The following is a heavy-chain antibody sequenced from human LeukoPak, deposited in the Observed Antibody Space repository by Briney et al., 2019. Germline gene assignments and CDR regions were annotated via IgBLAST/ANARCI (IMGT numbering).Heavy chain of an antibody. CDR2: IWYDGSNK. CDR1: GFTFSSYG. J-gene: IGHJ3*02. Sequence: PGGSPRLSCAASGFTFSSYGMHWGRQAPGKGLEWGVGIWYDGSNKYYAASVKGRFTISRDNSKNTLYLQMNSLRAEDTAVYYCARDQGDIVVVPAAKNHDAFDIWGQGTMVTVSS. V-gene: IGHV3-33*01. D-gene: IGHD2-2*01. CDR3: ARDQGDIVVVPAAKNHDAFDI.